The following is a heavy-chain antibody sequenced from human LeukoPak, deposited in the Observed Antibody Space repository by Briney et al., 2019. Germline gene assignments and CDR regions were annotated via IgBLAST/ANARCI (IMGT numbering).Heavy chain of an antibody. CDR1: GFTFSKYW. J-gene: IGHJ4*01. CDR2: INSDGSST. CDR3: AGSRGGPYYFGY. Sequence: GGSLRLSCAASGFTFSKYWMHWVRQAPGKGLVWVSRINSDGSSTTYADSVKGRFTISRDNAKNTLYLQMNSLRAEDTAVYYCAGSRGGPYYFGYWGPGNLVTVSS. V-gene: IGHV3-74*01. D-gene: IGHD3-10*01.